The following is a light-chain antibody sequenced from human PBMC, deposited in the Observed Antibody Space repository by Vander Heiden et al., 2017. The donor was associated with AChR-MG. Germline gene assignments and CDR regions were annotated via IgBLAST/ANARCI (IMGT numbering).Light chain of an antibody. Sequence: QSVLTQPPSVSGAPGQRVTISCTGSGSNIGAVYDVHWYQQLPVPDRFSGSKSGTSASLAITGLQAEDEADYYCQAYDSSLSVLYVFGTGTKVTVL. CDR3: QAYDSSLSVLYV. J-gene: IGLJ1*01. CDR1: GSNIGAVYD. V-gene: IGLV1-40*01.